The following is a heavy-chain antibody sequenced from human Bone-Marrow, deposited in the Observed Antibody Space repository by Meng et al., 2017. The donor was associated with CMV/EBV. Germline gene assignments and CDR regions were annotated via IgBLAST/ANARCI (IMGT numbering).Heavy chain of an antibody. CDR1: GFTFSSKW. Sequence: GESLKISCAASGFTFSSKWTHWVRQAPGKGLVWVSRINSDGSSSSYADSVKGRFTISRDNAKNSLYLQMNSLRAEDTAVYYCARYDFWSGYPAAYYYGMDVWGQGTTVTVSS. CDR2: INSDGSSS. CDR3: ARYDFWSGYPAAYYYGMDV. V-gene: IGHV3-74*01. J-gene: IGHJ6*02. D-gene: IGHD3-3*01.